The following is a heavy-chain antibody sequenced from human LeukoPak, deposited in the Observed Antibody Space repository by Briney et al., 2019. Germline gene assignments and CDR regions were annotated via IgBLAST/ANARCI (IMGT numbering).Heavy chain of an antibody. CDR2: IYYSGST. CDR3: ARGGYYYDSSGYSA. V-gene: IGHV4-59*01. CDR1: GGSISSYY. D-gene: IGHD3-22*01. J-gene: IGHJ4*02. Sequence: SETLSLTCTVSGGSISSYYWNWIRQPPGKGLEWIGYIYYSGSTNYNPSLKSRVTISVDTSKNQFSLKLSSVTAADTAVYYCARGGYYYDSSGYSAWGQGTLVTVSS.